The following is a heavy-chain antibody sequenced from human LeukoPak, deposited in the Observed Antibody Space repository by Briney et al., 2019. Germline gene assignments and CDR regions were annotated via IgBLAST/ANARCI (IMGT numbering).Heavy chain of an antibody. CDR2: ISSDGSNK. J-gene: IGHJ4*02. V-gene: IGHV3-30*19. CDR3: ASHYDTSGYHYFDF. Sequence: PGGSLRLSCAASGFTFSSYGMHWVRQAPGKGLEWVAVISSDGSNKYYADSVKGRFTISRDNSKNTLYLQMNSLRAEGTAVYSCASHYDTSGYHYFDFWGQGTLVTVSS. CDR1: GFTFSSYG. D-gene: IGHD3-22*01.